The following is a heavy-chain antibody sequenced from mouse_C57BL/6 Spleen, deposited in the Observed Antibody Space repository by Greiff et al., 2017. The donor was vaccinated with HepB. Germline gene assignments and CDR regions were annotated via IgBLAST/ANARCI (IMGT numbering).Heavy chain of an antibody. Sequence: QVQLQQSGAELVKPGASVKISCKASGYAFSSYWMNWVKQRPGKGLEWIGQIYPGDGDTNYNGKFKGKATLTADKSSSTAYMQLSSLTSEDSAVYFCARSEVSYAMDYWGQGTSVTVSS. CDR2: IYPGDGDT. CDR3: ARSEVSYAMDY. CDR1: GYAFSSYW. J-gene: IGHJ4*01. V-gene: IGHV1-80*01.